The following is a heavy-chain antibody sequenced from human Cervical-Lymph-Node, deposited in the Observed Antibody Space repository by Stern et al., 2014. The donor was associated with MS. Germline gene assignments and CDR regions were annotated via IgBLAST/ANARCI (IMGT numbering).Heavy chain of an antibody. Sequence: VQLVESGGGVVQPGRSLRLSCAASGFTFSSYGMHWVRQAPGKGLEWGAVISYDGSNKYSADSVKGRFTISRDNSKNTLYLQMNSLRAEDTAVYYCAKDIYYYDTSGYLDYWGQGTLVTVSS. J-gene: IGHJ4*02. V-gene: IGHV3-30*18. D-gene: IGHD3-22*01. CDR3: AKDIYYYDTSGYLDY. CDR1: GFTFSSYG. CDR2: ISYDGSNK.